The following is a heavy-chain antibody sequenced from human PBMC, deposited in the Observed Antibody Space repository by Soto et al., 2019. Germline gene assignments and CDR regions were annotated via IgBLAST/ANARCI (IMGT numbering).Heavy chain of an antibody. J-gene: IGHJ3*02. D-gene: IGHD1-26*01. Sequence: QVQLVQSGAEVKKPGASVKVSCKASGYTFTSYGISWVRQAPGQGLEWMGWISAYNGNTNYAQKLQGRVTMTTDTSTRTAYMGVRGVRAVDTAVYFCVRLGGGDVGGAFDIWGQGTMVTVSS. CDR1: GYTFTSYG. V-gene: IGHV1-18*01. CDR2: ISAYNGNT. CDR3: VRLGGGDVGGAFDI.